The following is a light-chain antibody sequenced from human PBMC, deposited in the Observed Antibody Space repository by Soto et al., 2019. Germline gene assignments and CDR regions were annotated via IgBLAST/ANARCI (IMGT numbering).Light chain of an antibody. V-gene: IGKV1-33*01. CDR1: QDITNY. Sequence: DIQMTQSPSSLSASVGDRVTITCQASQDITNYLNWYQQKPGIAPKDLISDASTLETGVPTRFSGSRSEPECTLTISGLQPEDFATYYCQQYDNLPLTFGPGTQVEIK. CDR3: QQYDNLPLT. J-gene: IGKJ3*01. CDR2: DAS.